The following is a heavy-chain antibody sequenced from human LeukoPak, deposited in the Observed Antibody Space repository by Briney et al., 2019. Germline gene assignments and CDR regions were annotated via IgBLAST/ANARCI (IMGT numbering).Heavy chain of an antibody. CDR1: GYTFIGYY. D-gene: IGHD2-15*01. CDR3: ARLVVVAAYYFDY. V-gene: IGHV1-2*02. Sequence: ASVKVSCKASGYTFIGYYLHWVRQAPGQGLEWMGWINPNSGGTNYAQKFQGRVTMTRDTSISTAYMELSRLRSDDTAVYYCARLVVVAAYYFDYWGQGTLVTVSS. CDR2: INPNSGGT. J-gene: IGHJ4*02.